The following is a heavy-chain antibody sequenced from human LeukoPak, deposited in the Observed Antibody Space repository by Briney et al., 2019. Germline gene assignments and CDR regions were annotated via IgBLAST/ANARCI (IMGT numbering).Heavy chain of an antibody. J-gene: IGHJ4*02. CDR1: GFTFSSYE. CDR3: ARGQGSSGYYFHVDY. Sequence: PGGSLRLSCAASGFTFSSYEMNWVRQAPGKGLEWVSYISSSGSTIYYADSVKGRFTISRDNAKNSLYLQMNSLRAEDTAVYYCARGQGSSGYYFHVDYWGQGTLVTVSS. D-gene: IGHD3-22*01. V-gene: IGHV3-48*03. CDR2: ISSSGSTI.